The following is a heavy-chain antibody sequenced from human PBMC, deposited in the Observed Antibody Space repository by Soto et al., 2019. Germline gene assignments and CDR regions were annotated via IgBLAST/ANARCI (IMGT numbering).Heavy chain of an antibody. CDR3: ARGVGYCSGGSCYQWF. CDR1: GFTFSSYS. V-gene: IGHV3-48*01. D-gene: IGHD2-15*01. CDR2: ISSSSTI. J-gene: IGHJ4*02. Sequence: GGSLRLSCAASGFTFSSYSMNWVRQAPGKGLEWVSYISSSSTIYYADSVKGRFTISRDNAKNSLYLQMNSLRAEDTAVYYCARGVGYCSGGSCYQWFWGQGTLVTVSS.